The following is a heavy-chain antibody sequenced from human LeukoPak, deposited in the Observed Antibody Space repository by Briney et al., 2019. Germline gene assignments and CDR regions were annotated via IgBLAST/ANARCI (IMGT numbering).Heavy chain of an antibody. Sequence: GGSLRLSCAASGFTFSSYWMHWVRQAPGKGLVWVSRINSDGSSTSYADSVKGRFTISRDNAKNSLYLQMNSLRAEDTAVYYCARNNYDILTGYVSYYMDVWGKGTTVTVSS. V-gene: IGHV3-74*01. CDR1: GFTFSSYW. CDR3: ARNNYDILTGYVSYYMDV. D-gene: IGHD3-9*01. J-gene: IGHJ6*03. CDR2: INSDGSST.